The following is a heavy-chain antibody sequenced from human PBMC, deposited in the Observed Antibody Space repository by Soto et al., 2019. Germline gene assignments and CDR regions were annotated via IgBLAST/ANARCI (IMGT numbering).Heavy chain of an antibody. J-gene: IGHJ3*02. CDR3: AREGLGSPDAFDI. CDR2: IWYDGSNK. Sequence: QVQLVESGGGVVQPGRSLRLSCAASGFTFSSYGMHWVRQAPGKGLEWVAVIWYDGSNKYYADSVKGRFTISRDNSKNTLYLQMHSLRAEDTAVYYCAREGLGSPDAFDIWGQGTMVTVSS. D-gene: IGHD6-13*01. CDR1: GFTFSSYG. V-gene: IGHV3-33*01.